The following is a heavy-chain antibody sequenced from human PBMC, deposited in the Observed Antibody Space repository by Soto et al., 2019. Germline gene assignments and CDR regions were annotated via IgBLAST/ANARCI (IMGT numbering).Heavy chain of an antibody. D-gene: IGHD4-17*01. CDR2: IFSSGVT. Sequence: SETLSLTCSVSGGSISTRYYYWGWIRQPPGKGLEWIGSIFSSGVTYYNPSLKSRVTILVDTSENQLSLKLNSVTAADTAVYYCARFPKHGDYCFDTWGQGNLLNLSS. J-gene: IGHJ5*02. V-gene: IGHV4-39*01. CDR1: GGSISTRYYY. CDR3: ARFPKHGDYCFDT.